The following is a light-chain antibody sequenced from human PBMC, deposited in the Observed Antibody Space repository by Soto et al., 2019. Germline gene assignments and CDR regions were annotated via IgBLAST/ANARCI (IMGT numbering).Light chain of an antibody. J-gene: IGKJ5*01. CDR2: GAS. V-gene: IGKV1-12*01. CDR1: QDIGSW. CDR3: QQGGSFPIT. Sequence: DIQMTQSPSSVSASVGDRVTITCRASQDIGSWLAWYQQKPGKAPDLLIYGASSLQSGVPSRFYGSGSGTDFTLTISSLQPEDFATYYCQQGGSFPITFGQGTRREIK.